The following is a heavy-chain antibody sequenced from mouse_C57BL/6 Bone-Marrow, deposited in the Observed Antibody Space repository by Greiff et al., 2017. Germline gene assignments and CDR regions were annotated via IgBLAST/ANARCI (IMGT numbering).Heavy chain of an antibody. CDR1: GYTFTDYY. CDR2: INPNNGGT. J-gene: IGHJ3*01. Sequence: EVQLQQSGPELVKPGASVKISCKASGYTFTDYYMNWVKQSHGKSLEWIGDINPNNGGTSYNQKFKGKATLTVDKSSSTAYMELRSLTSEDSAVYYCARIMVTTGGFAYWGQGTLVTVSA. D-gene: IGHD2-2*01. CDR3: ARIMVTTGGFAY. V-gene: IGHV1-26*01.